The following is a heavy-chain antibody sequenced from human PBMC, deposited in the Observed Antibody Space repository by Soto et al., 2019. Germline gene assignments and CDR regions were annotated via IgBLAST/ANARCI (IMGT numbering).Heavy chain of an antibody. D-gene: IGHD6-13*01. CDR3: ARDVAAAGPYNWFDP. V-gene: IGHV3-30-3*01. CDR2: ISYDGSNK. J-gene: IGHJ5*02. CDR1: GFTFSSYA. Sequence: GGSLRLSCAASGFTFSSYAMHWVRQAPGKGLEWVAVISYDGSNKYYADSVKGRFTISRDNSKNTLYLQMNSLRAEDTAVYYCARDVAAAGPYNWFDPWGQGTLVTVSS.